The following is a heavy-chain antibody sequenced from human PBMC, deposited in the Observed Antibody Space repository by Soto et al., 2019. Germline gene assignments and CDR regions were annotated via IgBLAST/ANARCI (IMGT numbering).Heavy chain of an antibody. V-gene: IGHV3-7*01. CDR1: GFTFSNYW. Sequence: PGGSLRLSCAASGFTFSNYWMTWVRQAPGKGLEWVANIKTDGSQKFYVDSVKGRFTISRDNAKNSLYLQMNSLRVEDTAVYYCAVAYGLDVWGQGTTVTVSS. CDR2: IKTDGSQK. D-gene: IGHD2-15*01. J-gene: IGHJ6*02. CDR3: AVAYGLDV.